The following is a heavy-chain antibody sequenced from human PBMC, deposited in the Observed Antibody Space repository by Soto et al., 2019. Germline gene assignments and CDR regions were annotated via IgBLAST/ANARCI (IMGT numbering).Heavy chain of an antibody. Sequence: AASVKVSCKASGGTFSSYAISWVRQAPGQGLEWMGGIIPIFGTANYAQKFQGRVTITADESTSTAYMELSSLRSEDTAVYYCARMYSSSPSTLDYWGQGTLVTVS. J-gene: IGHJ4*02. V-gene: IGHV1-69*13. CDR3: ARMYSSSPSTLDY. CDR1: GGTFSSYA. D-gene: IGHD6-6*01. CDR2: IIPIFGTA.